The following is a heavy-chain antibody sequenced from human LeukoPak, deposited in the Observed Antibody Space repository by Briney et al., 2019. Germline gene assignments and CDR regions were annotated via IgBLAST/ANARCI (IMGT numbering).Heavy chain of an antibody. J-gene: IGHJ5*02. CDR1: GGSTSSSTYY. V-gene: IGHV4-39*07. D-gene: IGHD6-13*01. Sequence: SETLSLTCTVSGGSTSSSTYYWDWIRQPPGKGLEWIGNIYDSGSTHYNPSLKSRVTISVDTSKNQFSLKLSSVTAADTAVYYCARRRAEGGSNGHYNWFDPWGQGILVTVSS. CDR3: ARRRAEGGSNGHYNWFDP. CDR2: IYDSGST.